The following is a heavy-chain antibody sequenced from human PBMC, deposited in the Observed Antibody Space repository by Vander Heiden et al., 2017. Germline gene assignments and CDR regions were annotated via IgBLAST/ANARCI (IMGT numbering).Heavy chain of an antibody. CDR2: ISYDGSNK. J-gene: IGHJ4*02. CDR1: GFTFSSYA. V-gene: IGHV3-30-3*01. D-gene: IGHD2-15*01. CDR3: ARDPCSGGSCYPIDY. Sequence: QVQLVESGGGVVQPGRSLRLSCAASGFTFSSYALHWVRQAPGKGLGWVAVISYDGSNKYYADSVKGRFTISRDNSKNTLYLQMNSLRAEDTAVYYCARDPCSGGSCYPIDYWGQGTLVTVSS.